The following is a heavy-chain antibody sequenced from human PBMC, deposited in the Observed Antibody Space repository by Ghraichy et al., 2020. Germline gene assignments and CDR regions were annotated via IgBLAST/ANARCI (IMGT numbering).Heavy chain of an antibody. J-gene: IGHJ3*02. Sequence: ASVKVSCKASGYTFTGYYMHWVRQAPGQGLEWMGWINPNSGGTNYAQKFQGRVTMTRDTSISTAYMELSRLRSDDTAVYYCARVPFSYYDSSGYYPAGRAFDIWGQGTMVTVSS. CDR2: INPNSGGT. CDR3: ARVPFSYYDSSGYYPAGRAFDI. V-gene: IGHV1-2*02. D-gene: IGHD3-22*01. CDR1: GYTFTGYY.